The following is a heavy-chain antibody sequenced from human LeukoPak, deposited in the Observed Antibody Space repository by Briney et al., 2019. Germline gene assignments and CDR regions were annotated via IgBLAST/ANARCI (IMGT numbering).Heavy chain of an antibody. Sequence: GGSLRLSCAASGFTFSSYWMSWVRQAPGKGLEWVANIKQDGREKYYVDSVKGRFTISRDNAKNSLYLQMNSLRAEDTAVYYCARDYYDSSGYYYSDYFDYWGQGTLVTVSS. CDR2: IKQDGREK. D-gene: IGHD3-22*01. J-gene: IGHJ4*02. CDR3: ARDYYDSSGYYYSDYFDY. CDR1: GFTFSSYW. V-gene: IGHV3-7*01.